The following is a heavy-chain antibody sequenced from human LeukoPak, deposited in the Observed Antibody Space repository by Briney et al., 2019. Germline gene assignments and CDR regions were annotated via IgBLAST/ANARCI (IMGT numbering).Heavy chain of an antibody. CDR3: ARVSTLQYYYYMDV. Sequence: PSETLSLTCTVSGGSISSYYWSWIRQPPGKGLECIGYIYHSGSTNYNPSLKSRVTISVDTSNKQFSLKLSSVTAADTAVYYCARVSTLQYYYYMDVWGKGTTVIVSS. CDR1: GGSISSYY. J-gene: IGHJ6*03. CDR2: IYHSGST. V-gene: IGHV4-59*01.